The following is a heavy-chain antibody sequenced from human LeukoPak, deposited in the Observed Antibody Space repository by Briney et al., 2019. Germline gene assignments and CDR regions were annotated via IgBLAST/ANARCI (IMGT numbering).Heavy chain of an antibody. CDR1: GFTFSDYW. D-gene: IGHD1-7*01. CDR2: IKQDGSEK. CDR3: ARGWNYAFRFDY. V-gene: IGHV3-7*01. Sequence: GGSLRLSCAASGFTFSDYWMTWVRQAPGKGLEWVAHIKQDGSEKYYGDSVKGRFTISRDNAKNLVYLQMNSLGAEDTAVYYCARGWNYAFRFDYWGQGNLVTVSS. J-gene: IGHJ4*02.